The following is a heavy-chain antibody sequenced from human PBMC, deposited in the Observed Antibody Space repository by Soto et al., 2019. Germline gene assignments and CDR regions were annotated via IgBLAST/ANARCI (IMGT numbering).Heavy chain of an antibody. CDR2: IYDSVNT. CDR1: GDSLSSGGHY. CDR3: ARVDHRGYFAILTDY. J-gene: IGHJ4*02. V-gene: IGHV4-31*03. Sequence: SETLSLTCTVSGDSLSSGGHYWSWIRQHPGKGLEWIGHIYDSVNTYYSPSLRSRVTISADMSKNRFSLNLRSVTAADTAVYYCARVDHRGYFAILTDYWGQGTLVTVSS. D-gene: IGHD3-9*01.